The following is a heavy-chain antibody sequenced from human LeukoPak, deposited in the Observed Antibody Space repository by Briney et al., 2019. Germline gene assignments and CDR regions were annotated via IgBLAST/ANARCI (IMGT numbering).Heavy chain of an antibody. D-gene: IGHD3-9*01. V-gene: IGHV1-2*02. CDR2: INPHCGGT. Sequence: ASVKVSCKASGYSFTGHYMHLVRQAPGQGLGWMGWINPHCGGTNYAQKFQGRVSMTRDTPISTAYMELIRLRSEDTAVYYCARSSEILAGYPYYYYYMDVWGKGTTVTVSS. CDR1: GYSFTGHY. J-gene: IGHJ6*03. CDR3: ARSSEILAGYPYYYYYMDV.